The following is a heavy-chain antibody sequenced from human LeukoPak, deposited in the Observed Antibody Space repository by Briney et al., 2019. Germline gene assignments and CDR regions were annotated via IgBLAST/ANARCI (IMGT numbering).Heavy chain of an antibody. Sequence: GGSLRLSCAASGFTFSSYAMHWVRQAPGKGLEWVAVMSYDGSNKYYADSVKGRFTISRDNSKNTLYLQMNSLRAEDTAVYYCARDPTCTNGVCYTGFYSGMDVWGQGTTVTVSS. CDR3: ARDPTCTNGVCYTGFYSGMDV. V-gene: IGHV3-30*04. CDR1: GFTFSSYA. J-gene: IGHJ6*02. CDR2: MSYDGSNK. D-gene: IGHD2-8*01.